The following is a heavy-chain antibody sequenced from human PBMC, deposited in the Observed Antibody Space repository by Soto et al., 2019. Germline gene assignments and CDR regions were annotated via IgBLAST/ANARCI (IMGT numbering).Heavy chain of an antibody. CDR2: ISSSSSYI. CDR1: GFTFSSYS. V-gene: IGHV3-21*01. D-gene: IGHD3-22*01. J-gene: IGHJ4*02. Sequence: EVQLVESGGGLVKPGGSLRLSCAASGFTFSSYSMNWVRQAPGKGLEWVSSISSSSSYIYYADSVKGRFTISRDNAKNSLYLQMNSLRAEDTAVYYCARAPYYYDSSGYWAYWGQGTRVTVSS. CDR3: ARAPYYYDSSGYWAY.